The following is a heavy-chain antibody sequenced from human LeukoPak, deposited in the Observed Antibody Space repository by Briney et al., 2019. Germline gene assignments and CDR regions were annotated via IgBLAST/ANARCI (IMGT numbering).Heavy chain of an antibody. V-gene: IGHV3-33*01. Sequence: GGSLRLSCAASGFTFSSYGMHWVRQAPGKGLEWVAVIWYDGSNKYYADSVKGRFTISRDNSKNTLYLQMNSLRAGDTAVYYCARANSGSYYGLYYYYYGMDVWGQGTTVTVSS. J-gene: IGHJ6*02. CDR2: IWYDGSNK. CDR3: ARANSGSYYGLYYYYYGMDV. D-gene: IGHD1-26*01. CDR1: GFTFSSYG.